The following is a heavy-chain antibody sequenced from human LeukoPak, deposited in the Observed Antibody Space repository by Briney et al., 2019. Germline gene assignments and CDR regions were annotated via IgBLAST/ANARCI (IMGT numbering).Heavy chain of an antibody. CDR2: IKEDGSEK. J-gene: IGHJ4*02. V-gene: IGHV3-7*01. CDR1: RFRFHTFW. CDR3: ERDYNSGWGRWGFLD. Sequence: GGSLRLSCAASRFRFHTFWMSWVRQAPGKGLEWVANIKEDGSEKYYVDSVKGRFTISRDNAKNLLYLQMDSLRVEDTAMYYCERDYNSGWGRWGFLDGGQGTLVPVSS. D-gene: IGHD3/OR15-3a*01.